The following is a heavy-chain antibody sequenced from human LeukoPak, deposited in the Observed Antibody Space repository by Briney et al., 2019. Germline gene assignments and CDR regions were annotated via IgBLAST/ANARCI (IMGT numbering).Heavy chain of an antibody. CDR1: GFTLSTYA. J-gene: IGHJ4*02. CDR3: AKDDPNDYKPWIY. V-gene: IGHV3-23*01. CDR2: ISGSGDKT. Sequence: GGSLRLSCAASGFTLSTYAMSWVRQAAGPGRGWVSLISGSGDKTYYADPVKGRFTISRDNSKNPLYLQVNSLRADDTAVYYCAKDDPNDYKPWIYWGQGTLVIVSS. D-gene: IGHD4-11*01.